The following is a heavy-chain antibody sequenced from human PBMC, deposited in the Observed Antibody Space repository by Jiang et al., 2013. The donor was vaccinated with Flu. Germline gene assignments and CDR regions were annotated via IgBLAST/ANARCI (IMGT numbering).Heavy chain of an antibody. CDR1: GGSISSSSYY. CDR2: IYYSGST. D-gene: IGHD2-15*01. V-gene: IGHV4-39*07. J-gene: IGHJ4*02. Sequence: LLKPSETLSLTCTVSGGSISSSSYYWGWIRQPPGKGLEWIGSIYYSGSTYYNPSLKSRVTMSVDTSKNQFSLKLSSVTAADTAVYFCARGGRPTVVAAYADYWGQGTLVTVSS. CDR3: ARGGRPTVVAAYADY.